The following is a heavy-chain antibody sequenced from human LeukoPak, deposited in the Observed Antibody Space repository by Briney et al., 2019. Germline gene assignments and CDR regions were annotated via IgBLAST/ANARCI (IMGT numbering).Heavy chain of an antibody. D-gene: IGHD1-26*01. CDR1: GGSISSSSYY. CDR2: IYYSGST. CDR3: ARPRGEPLHDAFDI. Sequence: SETLSLTCTVSGGSISSSSYYWGWIRQPPGEGLEWIGSIYYSGSTYYNPSLKSRVTISVDTSKNQFSLKLSSVTAADTAVYYCARPRGEPLHDAFDIWGQGTMVTVSS. V-gene: IGHV4-39*01. J-gene: IGHJ3*02.